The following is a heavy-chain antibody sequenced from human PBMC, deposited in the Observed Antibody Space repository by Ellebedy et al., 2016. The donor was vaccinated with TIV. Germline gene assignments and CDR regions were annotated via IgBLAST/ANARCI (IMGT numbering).Heavy chain of an antibody. CDR1: GFTFSDYY. Sequence: GESLKLSXAASGFTFSDYYMSWFRQASGKGLEWVSYISSSSSYTNYADSVKGRFTISRDNAKNSLYLQMNSLRAEDTAVYYCASWELLRGFNYWGQGTLVTVSS. V-gene: IGHV3-11*06. CDR2: ISSSSSYT. J-gene: IGHJ4*02. D-gene: IGHD1-26*01. CDR3: ASWELLRGFNY.